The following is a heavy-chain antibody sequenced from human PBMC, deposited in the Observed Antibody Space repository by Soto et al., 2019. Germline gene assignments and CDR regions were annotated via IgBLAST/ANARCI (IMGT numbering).Heavy chain of an antibody. D-gene: IGHD2-2*01. Sequence: PGGSLRLSCAASGFPFSSYWMHWVRQAPGKGLVWVSRINGDGSSITYADSVKGRFTISRDNAKNTLYLQMNSLRAEDAAVYYCTRRGCSTTGCYFKWGRGTLVTVSS. V-gene: IGHV3-74*03. CDR3: TRRGCSTTGCYFK. J-gene: IGHJ4*02. CDR2: INGDGSSI. CDR1: GFPFSSYW.